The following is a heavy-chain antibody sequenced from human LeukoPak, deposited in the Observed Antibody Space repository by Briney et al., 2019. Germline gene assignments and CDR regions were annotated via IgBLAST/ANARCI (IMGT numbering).Heavy chain of an antibody. CDR2: IYFSGST. CDR3: ARSYDTNFDY. D-gene: IGHD3-3*01. CDR1: GGSIRSYY. Sequence: PSETLSLTCTVSGGSIRSYYWSWIRQPPGKGLEWIGYIYFSGSTSYNPSLKSRVTISVDRSKNQFSLKLSSVAAADTAVYYCARSYDTNFDYWGQGTLVTVSA. J-gene: IGHJ4*02. V-gene: IGHV4-59*01.